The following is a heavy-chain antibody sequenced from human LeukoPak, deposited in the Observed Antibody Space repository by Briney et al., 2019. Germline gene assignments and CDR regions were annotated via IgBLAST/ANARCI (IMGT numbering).Heavy chain of an antibody. D-gene: IGHD3-22*01. CDR3: ARGFYDSSGYLGTFDTYFDY. V-gene: IGHV5-51*01. Sequence: GESLKISCKGSGYSFTSYWIGWVRQMPGKGLEWMGIIYPGDSDTRYSPSFQGQVTISADKSTSAAYLQWSSLKASDTAMYYCARGFYDSSGYLGTFDTYFDYWGQGTPVTVSS. CDR1: GYSFTSYW. CDR2: IYPGDSDT. J-gene: IGHJ4*02.